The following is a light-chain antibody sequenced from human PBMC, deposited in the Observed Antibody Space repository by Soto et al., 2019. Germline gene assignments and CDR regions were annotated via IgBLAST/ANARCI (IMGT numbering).Light chain of an antibody. V-gene: IGKV1-9*01. CDR3: QTLYNYPIT. CDR1: QGISNY. CDR2: AAS. J-gene: IGKJ5*01. Sequence: DIQLTQSPSFLSASVGDRVTITCRASQGISNYVLWYQQKPGKAPKLLIYAASTLQSGVASRFSGSGSGTEFTLNISRLQAEGFAIYYCQTLYNYPITFRQGTRLEIK.